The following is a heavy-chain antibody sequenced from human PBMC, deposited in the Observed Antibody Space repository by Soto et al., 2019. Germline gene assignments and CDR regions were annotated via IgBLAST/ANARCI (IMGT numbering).Heavy chain of an antibody. Sequence: VQLVESGGGLLQPGGSLRLSCAASGFTVSSTYMSWVRQAPGKGLEWVSIIFSSGESFYADSVKGRFTISRDSSDNTVYLQMNSLKAEDTAVYYCARGGIGMVRTFDHWGQGTLVTVSS. J-gene: IGHJ4*02. V-gene: IGHV3-53*01. D-gene: IGHD3-10*01. CDR3: ARGGIGMVRTFDH. CDR2: IFSSGES. CDR1: GFTVSSTY.